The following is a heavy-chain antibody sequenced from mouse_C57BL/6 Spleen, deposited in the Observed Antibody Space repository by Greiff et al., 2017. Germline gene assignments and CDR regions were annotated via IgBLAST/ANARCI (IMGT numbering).Heavy chain of an antibody. CDR3: ERWGLDGSPSFAD. Sequence: VKLMESGPELVKPGASVKISCKASGYAFSSSWMNWVKQRPGKGLEWIGRIYPGDGDTNYNGKFKGKATLTADKSSSTAYMQLSSLTSEDSAVYFCERWGLDGSPSFADWGQGTLVTVSA. V-gene: IGHV1-82*01. J-gene: IGHJ3*01. D-gene: IGHD2-3*01. CDR2: IYPGDGDT. CDR1: GYAFSSSW.